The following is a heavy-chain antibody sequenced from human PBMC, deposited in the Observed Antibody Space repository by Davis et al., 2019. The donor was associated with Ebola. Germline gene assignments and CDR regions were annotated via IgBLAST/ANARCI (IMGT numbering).Heavy chain of an antibody. Sequence: SVKGRFTISRDNSKNTLYLQMNSLRAEDTALYYCAKDMSGSYYYTDGMDVWGQGTTVTVSS. J-gene: IGHJ6*02. CDR3: AKDMSGSYYYTDGMDV. D-gene: IGHD1-26*01. V-gene: IGHV3-9*01.